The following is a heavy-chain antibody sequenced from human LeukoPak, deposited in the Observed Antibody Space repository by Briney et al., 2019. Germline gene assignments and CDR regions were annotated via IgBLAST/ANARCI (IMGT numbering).Heavy chain of an antibody. Sequence: QTGGSLRLSCAASGFTFSSYGMSWVRQAPGKGLEWVSVIYGGGNIYYADSVKGRFTISRDNSKNTLYLQMNSLRAEDTAVYYCARGAGYNYPYYFDYWGQGTLVTVSS. J-gene: IGHJ4*02. CDR3: ARGAGYNYPYYFDY. D-gene: IGHD5-24*01. CDR1: GFTFSSYG. CDR2: IYGGGNI. V-gene: IGHV3-53*01.